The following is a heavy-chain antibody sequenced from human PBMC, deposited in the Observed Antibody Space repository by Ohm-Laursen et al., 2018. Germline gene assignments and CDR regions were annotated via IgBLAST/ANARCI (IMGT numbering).Heavy chain of an antibody. Sequence: SLRLSCAASGFTFDDYAMHWVRQAPGKGLEWVSGISWNSGSIGYADSVKGRFTISRDNAKNSLYLQMNSLRAEDTALYYCAKSLYSSSSGGAFDLWGLGTMVTVSS. J-gene: IGHJ3*01. CDR3: AKSLYSSSSGGAFDL. D-gene: IGHD6-6*01. CDR1: GFTFDDYA. V-gene: IGHV3-9*01. CDR2: ISWNSGSI.